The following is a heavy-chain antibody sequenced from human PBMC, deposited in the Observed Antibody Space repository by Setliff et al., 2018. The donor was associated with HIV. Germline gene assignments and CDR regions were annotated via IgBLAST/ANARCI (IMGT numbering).Heavy chain of an antibody. CDR1: GFTFSSYA. D-gene: IGHD3-3*01. CDR2: ISSNGGST. J-gene: IGHJ3*02. Sequence: HPGGSLSLSCSASGFTFSSYAMHWVRQAPGKGLEYVSAISSNGGSTYYADSVKGRFTISRDNSKNTLYLQMSSLRAEDTAVYYCVKGGYNFWSGYPDAFDIWGQGTMVTVSS. CDR3: VKGGYNFWSGYPDAFDI. V-gene: IGHV3-64D*09.